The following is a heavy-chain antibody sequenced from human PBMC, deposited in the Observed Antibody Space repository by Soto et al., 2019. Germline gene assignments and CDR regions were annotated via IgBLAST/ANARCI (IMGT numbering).Heavy chain of an antibody. V-gene: IGHV4-4*02. D-gene: IGHD5-12*01. J-gene: IGHJ6*02. Sequence: SETLSLTCAVSGGSISSSNWWSWVRQPPGKGLEWIGEIYHSGSTNYNPSLKSRVTISVDKSKNQFSPKLSSVTAADTAVYYCARDLGVATIRALDYYYGMDVWGQGTTVTVSS. CDR3: ARDLGVATIRALDYYYGMDV. CDR1: GGSISSSNW. CDR2: IYHSGST.